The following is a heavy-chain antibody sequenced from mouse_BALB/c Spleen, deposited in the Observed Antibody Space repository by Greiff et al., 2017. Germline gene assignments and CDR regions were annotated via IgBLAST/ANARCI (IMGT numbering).Heavy chain of an antibody. CDR3: AREGNYPYYYAMDY. V-gene: IGHV1-14*01. Sequence: VQLKESGPELVKPGASVKMSCKASGYTFTSYVMHWVKQKPGQGLEWIGYINPYNDGTKYNEKFKGKATLTSDKSSSTAYMELSSLTSEDSAVYYGAREGNYPYYYAMDYWGQGTSVTVSS. J-gene: IGHJ4*01. CDR1: GYTFTSYV. D-gene: IGHD2-1*01. CDR2: INPYNDGT.